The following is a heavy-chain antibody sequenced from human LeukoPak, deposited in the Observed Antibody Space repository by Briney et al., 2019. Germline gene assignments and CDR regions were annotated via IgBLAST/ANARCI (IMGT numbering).Heavy chain of an antibody. J-gene: IGHJ4*02. V-gene: IGHV3-48*04. Sequence: GGSLRLSCAASGFTFSSYSMNWVRQAPGKGLEWVSYISSSSSTIYYADSVKGRFAISRDNAKNSLYMQMNSLRAEDTAVYYCARETMTTVTTGGYYFDYWGQGTLVTVSS. CDR2: ISSSSSTI. CDR1: GFTFSSYS. CDR3: ARETMTTVTTGGYYFDY. D-gene: IGHD4-17*01.